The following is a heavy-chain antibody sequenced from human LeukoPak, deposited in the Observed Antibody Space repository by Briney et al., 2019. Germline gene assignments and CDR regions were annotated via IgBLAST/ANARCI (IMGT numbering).Heavy chain of an antibody. Sequence: GGSLRLSCAASGFTFSSYAMSWVRQAPGKGLEWVSAISGSGGSTYYADSVKGRFTISRDNSKNTLYLQMNSLRAEDTAVYYCARCLCSGGSCCDFDYWGQGTLVTVSS. CDR1: GFTFSSYA. V-gene: IGHV3-23*01. CDR3: ARCLCSGGSCCDFDY. D-gene: IGHD2-15*01. J-gene: IGHJ4*02. CDR2: ISGSGGST.